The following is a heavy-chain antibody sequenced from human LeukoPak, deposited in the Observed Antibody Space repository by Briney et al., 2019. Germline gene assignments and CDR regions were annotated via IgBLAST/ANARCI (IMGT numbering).Heavy chain of an antibody. CDR1: GFTFSDYD. J-gene: IGHJ5*02. V-gene: IGHV3-13*01. CDR2: IGTAGDT. Sequence: PGGSLRLSCAASGFTFSDYDMHWVRQATGKGLEWVSAIGTAGDTFYPGSVKGRFTISRDNSKNTLYLQMNSLRAEDTAVYYCAKDRPYYYDSSGYYYNWFDPWGQGTLVTVSS. CDR3: AKDRPYYYDSSGYYYNWFDP. D-gene: IGHD3-22*01.